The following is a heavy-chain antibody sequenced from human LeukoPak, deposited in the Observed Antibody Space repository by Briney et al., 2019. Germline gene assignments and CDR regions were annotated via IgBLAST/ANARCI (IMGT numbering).Heavy chain of an antibody. Sequence: GGSLRLSCAASGFTFDDYGMSWVRQAPGKGLEWVSGINWNGGSTGYADSVKGRFTISRDNAKDSLYLQMNSLRAEDTAVYYCAGSAYYYDSSGYYRPFDYWGQGTLVTVSS. CDR1: GFTFDDYG. CDR2: INWNGGST. V-gene: IGHV3-20*04. D-gene: IGHD3-22*01. J-gene: IGHJ4*02. CDR3: AGSAYYYDSSGYYRPFDY.